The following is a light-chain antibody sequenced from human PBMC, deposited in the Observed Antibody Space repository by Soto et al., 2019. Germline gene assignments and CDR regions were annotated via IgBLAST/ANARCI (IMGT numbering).Light chain of an antibody. V-gene: IGLV2-11*01. CDR1: SSDVGAYNY. CDR3: CSYAGSSLI. CDR2: DVS. Sequence: SALTQPRSVSGSPGQSVTMSCTGTSSDVGAYNYVSWYQQHPGKAPKLMIYDVSKRPSGVPDRFSGSKSGNTASLTISGLQAEDEADYYCCSYAGSSLIFGGGTQLTVL. J-gene: IGLJ2*01.